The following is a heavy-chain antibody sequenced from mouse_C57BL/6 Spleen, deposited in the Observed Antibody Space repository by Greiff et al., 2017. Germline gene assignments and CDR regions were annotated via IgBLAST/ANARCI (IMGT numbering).Heavy chain of an antibody. CDR2: INPNNGGT. D-gene: IGHD1-1*01. V-gene: IGHV1-26*01. CDR1: GYTFTDYY. J-gene: IGHJ1*03. Sequence: EVQLQQSGPELVKPGASVKISCKASGYTFTDYYMNWVKQSHGKSLEWIGDINPNNGGTSYNQKFKGKATLPVDKSSSTAYMGLRSLTSEDSAVDYCGRNYGSSDWYFDVWGTGTTVTVSS. CDR3: GRNYGSSDWYFDV.